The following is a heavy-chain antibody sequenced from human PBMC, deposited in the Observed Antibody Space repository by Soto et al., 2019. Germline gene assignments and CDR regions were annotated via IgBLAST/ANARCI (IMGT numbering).Heavy chain of an antibody. CDR1: GDSVNFYY. Sequence: PSETLSLTCTVSGDSVNFYYWTWIRQPPGKGLEWIGYIYYSGSTNYNTSLKSRLTISVDTSKNQISLKLTSVTAADTAVYYCERDTDQNWFDLWGQGILVTVSS. J-gene: IGHJ5*02. CDR2: IYYSGST. CDR3: ERDTDQNWFDL. V-gene: IGHV4-59*02. D-gene: IGHD4-4*01.